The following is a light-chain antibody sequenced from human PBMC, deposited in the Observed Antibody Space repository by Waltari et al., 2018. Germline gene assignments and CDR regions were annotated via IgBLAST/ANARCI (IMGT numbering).Light chain of an antibody. CDR3: SSYTTSSTVL. Sequence: QSALTQPASVSGSPGQSITISCTGTSSDVGGYNYVSWYQQEPGKAPKLMIYEVNNRPSGVSDRFSGSKSGNTASRTISGLQAEDEADYYCSSYTTSSTVLFGGGTKLTVL. V-gene: IGLV2-14*01. CDR2: EVN. J-gene: IGLJ2*01. CDR1: SSDVGGYNY.